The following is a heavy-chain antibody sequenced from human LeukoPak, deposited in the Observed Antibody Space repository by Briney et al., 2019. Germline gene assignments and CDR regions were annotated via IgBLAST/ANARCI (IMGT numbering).Heavy chain of an antibody. D-gene: IGHD6-19*01. CDR3: ARLDSSASFPDY. CDR2: INPNSGGT. Sequence: ASVKVSCKASGYTFTGYYMHWVRQAPGQGLEWTGWINPNSGGTNYAQEFQGRVTITRDTSASTAYMELSSLRSEDMAVYYCARLDSSASFPDYWGQGTLVTVSS. V-gene: IGHV1-2*02. CDR1: GYTFTGYY. J-gene: IGHJ4*02.